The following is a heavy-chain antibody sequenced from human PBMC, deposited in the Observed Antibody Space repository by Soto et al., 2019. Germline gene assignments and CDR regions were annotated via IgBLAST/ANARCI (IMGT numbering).Heavy chain of an antibody. CDR1: GGSISSGDYY. D-gene: IGHD4-17*01. CDR2: IYYSGST. Sequence: PSETLSLTCTVSGGSISSGDYYWGGIRQPPGKGLEWIGYIYYSGSTYYNPSLKSRVTISIDTSMNQFSLNLNSVTAADTAAYFCVRYHGARVYLDYWGQGSLVTVSS. J-gene: IGHJ4*02. V-gene: IGHV4-30-4*01. CDR3: VRYHGARVYLDY.